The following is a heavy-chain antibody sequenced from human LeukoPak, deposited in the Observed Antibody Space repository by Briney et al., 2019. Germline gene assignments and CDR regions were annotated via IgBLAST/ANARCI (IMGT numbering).Heavy chain of an antibody. Sequence: PGRSLRLSCAASGFTFSRYAIHWVRQAPGKGLEWVAVISYDGSNKYYADSVKGRFTISRDNSINTLFLQMNSLRAEDTAVYYCARVHSSGWYTFENWGQGTLVTVSS. V-gene: IGHV3-30-3*01. D-gene: IGHD6-19*01. CDR1: GFTFSRYA. J-gene: IGHJ4*02. CDR2: ISYDGSNK. CDR3: ARVHSSGWYTFEN.